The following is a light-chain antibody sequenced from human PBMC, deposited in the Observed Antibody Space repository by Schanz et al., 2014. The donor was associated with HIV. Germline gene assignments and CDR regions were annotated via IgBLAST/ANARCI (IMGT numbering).Light chain of an antibody. CDR1: SSDVGGYNY. Sequence: QSALTQPPSASGSPGQSVTISCTGTSSDVGGYNYVSWYQQHPGKAPKVMIYEVSNRPSGVSSRFSGSKSGNTASLTISGLQAEDEADYYCSSYTISVAWVFGGGTKLTVL. J-gene: IGLJ3*02. CDR3: SSYTISVAWV. V-gene: IGLV2-14*01. CDR2: EVS.